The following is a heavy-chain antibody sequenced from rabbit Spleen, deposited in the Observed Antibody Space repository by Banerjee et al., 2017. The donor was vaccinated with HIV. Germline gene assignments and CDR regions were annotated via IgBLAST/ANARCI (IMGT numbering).Heavy chain of an antibody. CDR2: IDPVFGIT. Sequence: QLEESAGGLVQPGGSLTLTCTASGFSISSYYMNWVRQAPGKGLEWIGYIDPVFGITYYANWVNGRFSISRENAQNTVFLQMTSLTAADTATYLCARDYNGAGDGYYTFNLWGQGTLVTVS. CDR3: ARDYNGAGDGYYTFNL. V-gene: IGHV1S7*01. D-gene: IGHD8-1*01. J-gene: IGHJ4*01. CDR1: GFSISSYY.